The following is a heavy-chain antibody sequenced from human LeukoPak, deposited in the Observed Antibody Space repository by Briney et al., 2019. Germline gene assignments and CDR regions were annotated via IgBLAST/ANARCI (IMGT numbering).Heavy chain of an antibody. CDR1: GGSISSGSYY. J-gene: IGHJ4*02. V-gene: IGHV4-61*02. CDR2: IYTSGST. D-gene: IGHD2-8*01. CDR3: ARVKGYCTNGVCYSPGGDY. Sequence: PSETLSLTCTVSGGSISSGSYYWSWLRQPAGKGLEWIRRIYTSGSTNYNPSLKRRVTISVDTSKNQFSLKLSSVTAADTAVYYCARVKGYCTNGVCYSPGGDYWGQGTLVTVSS.